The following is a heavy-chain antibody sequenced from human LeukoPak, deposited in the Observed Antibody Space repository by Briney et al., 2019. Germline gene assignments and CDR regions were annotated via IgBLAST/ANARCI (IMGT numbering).Heavy chain of an antibody. D-gene: IGHD6-19*01. CDR1: GGSISSSSYY. J-gene: IGHJ5*02. CDR3: ARQSRLVGRPAWFDP. V-gene: IGHV4-39*01. CDR2: IYYSGST. Sequence: PSETLSLTCTVSGGSISSSSYYWGWIRQPPGKGLEWIGSIYYSGSTYYNPSLKSRVTISVDTSKNQFSLKLSSVTAADTAVYYCARQSRLVGRPAWFDPWGQGTLVTVSS.